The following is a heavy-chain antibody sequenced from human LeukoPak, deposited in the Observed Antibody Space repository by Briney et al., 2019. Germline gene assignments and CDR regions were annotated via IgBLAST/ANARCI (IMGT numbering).Heavy chain of an antibody. CDR1: GYTFTSYY. Sequence: ASVKVSCKASGYTFTSYYMHWVRQAPGQGLEWMGIINPSGGSTSYAQKFQGRVTMTRDTSTSTVYMELSSLRSEDTTVYYCASERAGGSLYYYYGMDVWGKGTTVTVSS. D-gene: IGHD2-15*01. V-gene: IGHV1-46*01. J-gene: IGHJ6*04. CDR2: INPSGGST. CDR3: ASERAGGSLYYYYGMDV.